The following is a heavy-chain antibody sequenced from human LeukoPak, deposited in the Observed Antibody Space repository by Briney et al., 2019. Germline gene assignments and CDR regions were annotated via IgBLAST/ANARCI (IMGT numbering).Heavy chain of an antibody. Sequence: SETLSLSCTISGGSISSSDYYWGWIRQPPGKGLDWLGCIYYSGITYYKPPLKSRVTILVDTSRNQFFLKLSSVTAADTAIYYCARLHCSGGTCYADYWGQGSLVAVSS. J-gene: IGHJ4*02. V-gene: IGHV4-39*07. CDR2: IYYSGIT. CDR3: ARLHCSGGTCYADY. CDR1: GGSISSSDYY. D-gene: IGHD2-15*01.